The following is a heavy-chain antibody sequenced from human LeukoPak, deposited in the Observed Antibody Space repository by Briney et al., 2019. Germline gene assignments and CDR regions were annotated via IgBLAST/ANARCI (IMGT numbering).Heavy chain of an antibody. D-gene: IGHD2-2*01. V-gene: IGHV3-48*04. CDR3: ARNTKVYP. J-gene: IGHJ5*02. CDR2: ISSSSWTI. Sequence: GGSLRLSCAASGFTFSTNSMTWVRQAPGKGLEWVSYISSSSWTIKYADSVKGRFAVSRDNAKNSLYLQMNSLRAEDTVVYYCARNTKVYPWGQGTLVTVSS. CDR1: GFTFSTNS.